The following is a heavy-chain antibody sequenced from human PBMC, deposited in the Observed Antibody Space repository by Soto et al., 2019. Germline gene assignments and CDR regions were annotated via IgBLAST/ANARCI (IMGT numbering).Heavy chain of an antibody. CDR1: GFTFSSYA. D-gene: IGHD3-16*01. V-gene: IGHV3-23*01. Sequence: GGSLRLSCAASGFTFSSYAMSWVRQAPGKGLEWVSAISGSGGSTYYADSVKGRFTISRDNSKNTLYLQMNSLRAEDTAVYYCAALGVAHYYYYGMDVWGQGTTVTVSS. CDR2: ISGSGGST. J-gene: IGHJ6*02. CDR3: AALGVAHYYYYGMDV.